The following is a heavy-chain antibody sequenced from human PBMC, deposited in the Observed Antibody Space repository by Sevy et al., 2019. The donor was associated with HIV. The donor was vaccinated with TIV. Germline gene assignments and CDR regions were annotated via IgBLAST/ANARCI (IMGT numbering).Heavy chain of an antibody. V-gene: IGHV4-34*01. J-gene: IGHJ5*02. D-gene: IGHD2-2*01. CDR2: INHSGST. Sequence: SETLSLTCTVSGGPISGYYWSWIRQPPGKGLEWIGEINHSGSTNYNPSLKSRVTISVDTSKKQFSLKLSSVTAADTAVYYCARSPPVVVVPGAPSWFDPWGQGTMVTVSS. CDR1: GGPISGYY. CDR3: ARSPPVVVVPGAPSWFDP.